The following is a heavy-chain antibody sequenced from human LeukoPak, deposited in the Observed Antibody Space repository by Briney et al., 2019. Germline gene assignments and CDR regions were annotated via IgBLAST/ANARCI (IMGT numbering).Heavy chain of an antibody. J-gene: IGHJ4*02. D-gene: IGHD6-6*01. CDR3: AREYSSSSYFDY. V-gene: IGHV1-69*13. CDR1: GGTFSSHA. CDR2: IIPIFGTA. Sequence: ASVKVSCKASGGTFSSHAISWVRQAPGQGLEWMGGIIPIFGTANYAQKFQGRVTITADESTSTAYMELSSLRSEDTAVYYCAREYSSSSYFDYWGQGTLVTVSS.